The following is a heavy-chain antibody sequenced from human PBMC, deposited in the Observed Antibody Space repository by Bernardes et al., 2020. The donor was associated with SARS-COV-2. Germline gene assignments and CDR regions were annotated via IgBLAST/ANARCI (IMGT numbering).Heavy chain of an antibody. CDR1: GFSLSTRGMC. J-gene: IGHJ6*02. CDR2: IDWDDDK. Sequence: SGPTLVKPTQTLTLTCTFSGFSLSTRGMCVSWIRQPPGKALEWLALIDWDDDKYYSTSLKTRLTISKDTSKNQVVLTMTNMDPVDTATYYCARIPVAGFIAVAAPGDYYYYGMDVWGQGTTVTVSS. V-gene: IGHV2-70*01. CDR3: ARIPVAGFIAVAAPGDYYYYGMDV. D-gene: IGHD6-19*01.